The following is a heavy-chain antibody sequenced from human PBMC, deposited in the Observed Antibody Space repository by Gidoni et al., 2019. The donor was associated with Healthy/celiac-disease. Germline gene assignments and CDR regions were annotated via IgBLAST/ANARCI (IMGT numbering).Heavy chain of an antibody. CDR1: GGSISSNRYY. CDR3: ASFPSGGWYYGDKYFQH. D-gene: IGHD6-19*01. V-gene: IGHV4-39*07. CDR2: IYYSGST. J-gene: IGHJ1*01. Sequence: QLQLQESGPGLVKPSETLSLTCTVSGGSISSNRYYWGWIRQPPGKGLEWIGRIYYSGSTYYNPSLKSRVTISVDTSKNQFSLKLSSVTAADTAVYYCASFPSGGWYYGDKYFQHWGQGTLVTVSS.